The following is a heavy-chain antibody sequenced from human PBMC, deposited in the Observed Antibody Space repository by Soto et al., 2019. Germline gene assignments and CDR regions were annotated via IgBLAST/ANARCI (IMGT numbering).Heavy chain of an antibody. V-gene: IGHV1-3*01. D-gene: IGHD3-3*01. J-gene: IGHJ4*02. Sequence: ASVKVSCKASGYTFTTYAMHWVRQAPGQRLEWMGWINVGNGNTQYPQKFQGRVTVTRDTSASTVYMELSSLRSEDTAVYYCARVAFGVVTVFDYWGQGTLVTVSS. CDR1: GYTFTTYA. CDR3: ARVAFGVVTVFDY. CDR2: INVGNGNT.